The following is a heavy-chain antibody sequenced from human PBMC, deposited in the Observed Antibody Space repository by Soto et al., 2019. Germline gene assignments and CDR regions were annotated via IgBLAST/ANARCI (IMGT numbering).Heavy chain of an antibody. CDR1: GFTFSDYH. CDR3: ARNFLDFWSGVGFDP. CDR2: ISGSGKTV. Sequence: PVGSLRLSCVVSGFTFSDYHMAWIRQAPGKGLEWDSYISGSGKTVYYADSVEGRFTISRDNTKNSLFLQMNSLRAGDTAIYYCARNFLDFWSGVGFDPWGQGTLVTVSS. V-gene: IGHV3-11*01. J-gene: IGHJ5*02. D-gene: IGHD3-3*01.